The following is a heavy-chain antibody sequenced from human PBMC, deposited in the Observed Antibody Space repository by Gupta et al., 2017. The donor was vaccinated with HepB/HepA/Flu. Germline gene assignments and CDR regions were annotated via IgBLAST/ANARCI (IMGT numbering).Heavy chain of an antibody. D-gene: IGHD3-16*02. J-gene: IGHJ4*02. CDR2: IRSSSSYI. V-gene: IGHV3-21*01. CDR3: ARGGSGGGIALDY. Sequence: EVQLVESGGGLVKPGGSLRLSCAASGFTFSSSSMNWVRQAPGKGLEWVSYIRSSSSYIYYTDAVRGRFTISRDNAKNSLYLQMNSMRAEDTAVYYCARGGSGGGIALDYWGQGTLVTVSS. CDR1: GFTFSSSS.